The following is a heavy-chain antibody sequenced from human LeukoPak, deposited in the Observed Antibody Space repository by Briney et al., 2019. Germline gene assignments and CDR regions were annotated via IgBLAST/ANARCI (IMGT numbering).Heavy chain of an antibody. D-gene: IGHD3-3*01. V-gene: IGHV4-34*01. CDR2: INHSGST. J-gene: IGHJ5*02. CDR3: ARDRAIFGVVKVVSWFDP. CDR1: GGSFSGYY. Sequence: SETLSLTCAVYGGSFSGYYWSWIRQPPGKGLEWIGEINHSGSTNYNPSLTSRVTISVDTSKNQFSLKLSSVTAADTAVYYCARDRAIFGVVKVVSWFDPWGQGTLVTVSS.